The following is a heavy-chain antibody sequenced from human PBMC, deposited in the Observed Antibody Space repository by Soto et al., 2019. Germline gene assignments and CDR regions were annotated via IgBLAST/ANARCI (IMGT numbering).Heavy chain of an antibody. Sequence: GGSLRLSCAASGFTFGSNWMSWVRQAPGKGPEWVANIKRDGSEKYYVDSVKGRFTISRDNAKNTLYLQMNSLRADDTAVYYCASLEWESSGYADYWGQGTQVTVSS. CDR1: GFTFGSNW. V-gene: IGHV3-7*03. D-gene: IGHD5-12*01. J-gene: IGHJ4*02. CDR2: IKRDGSEK. CDR3: ASLEWESSGYADY.